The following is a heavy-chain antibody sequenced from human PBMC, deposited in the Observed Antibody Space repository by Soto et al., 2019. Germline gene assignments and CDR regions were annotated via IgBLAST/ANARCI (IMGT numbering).Heavy chain of an antibody. V-gene: IGHV3-13*05. CDR1: AFTLSAYD. Sequence: PGGSLRLSCAASAFTLSAYDMHWVRQPNGKGLEWVSALGAADDPYYLGSVKGRFTISRENAKNSLYLQMNNLRAGDTAVYYCARAYSGRLPRRADYYYAMDAWGQGTTVTVSS. CDR2: LGAADDP. CDR3: ARAYSGRLPRRADYYYAMDA. D-gene: IGHD2-15*01. J-gene: IGHJ6*02.